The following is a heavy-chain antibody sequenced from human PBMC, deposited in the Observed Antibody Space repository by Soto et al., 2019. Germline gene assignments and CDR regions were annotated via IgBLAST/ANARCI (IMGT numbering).Heavy chain of an antibody. CDR2: IYHSGST. D-gene: IGHD6-6*01. CDR3: ARDKSIAAPPRVLWDAFDI. V-gene: IGHV4-4*02. CDR1: GGSISSSNW. Sequence: PSETLSLTCAVSGGSISSSNWWIWVRQPPGKGLEWIGEIYHSGSTNYNPSLKSRVTISVDKSKNQFSLKLSSVTAADTAVYYCARDKSIAAPPRVLWDAFDIWGQGTMVTVSS. J-gene: IGHJ3*02.